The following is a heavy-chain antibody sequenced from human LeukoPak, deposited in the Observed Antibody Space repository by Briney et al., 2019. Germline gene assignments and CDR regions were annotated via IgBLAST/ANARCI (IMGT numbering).Heavy chain of an antibody. V-gene: IGHV4-34*01. CDR3: ARGVVPAAIVRSAERKHRPRGRDAFDI. J-gene: IGHJ3*02. CDR2: INHSGST. D-gene: IGHD2-2*01. CDR1: GGSFSGYY. Sequence: SETLSLTCAVYGGSFSGYYWSWIRQPPGKGLERIGEINHSGSTNYNPSLKSRVTISVDTSKNQFSLKLSSVTAADTAVYYCARGVVPAAIVRSAERKHRPRGRDAFDIWGQGTMVTVSS.